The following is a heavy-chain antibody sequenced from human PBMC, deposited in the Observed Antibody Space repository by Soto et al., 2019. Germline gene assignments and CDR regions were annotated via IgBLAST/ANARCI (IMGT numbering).Heavy chain of an antibody. V-gene: IGHV4-4*07. D-gene: IGHD4-17*01. Sequence: PSETLSLTCTVSGGSISSYYWSCIRQPAGKGLEWIGRIYTSGSTNYNPSLKSRVTMSVDTSKNQFSLKLSSVTAADTAVYYCARDWDYGDYDDAFDIWGQGTMVTVSS. CDR3: ARDWDYGDYDDAFDI. CDR1: GGSISSYY. J-gene: IGHJ3*02. CDR2: IYTSGST.